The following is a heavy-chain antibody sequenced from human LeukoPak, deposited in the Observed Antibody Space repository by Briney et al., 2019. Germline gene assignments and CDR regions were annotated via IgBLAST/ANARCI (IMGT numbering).Heavy chain of an antibody. V-gene: IGHV3-15*01. CDR2: IKSKTDGGTT. D-gene: IGHD2-15*01. CDR3: TTQRYCSGGSCSDY. Sequence: GGSLRLSCAASGFTFSSYGMHWVRQAPGKGLEWVGRIKSKTDGGTTDYAAPVKGRFTISRDDSKNTLYLQMNSLKTEDTAVYYCTTQRYCSGGSCSDYWGQGTLVSVSS. CDR1: GFTFSSYG. J-gene: IGHJ4*02.